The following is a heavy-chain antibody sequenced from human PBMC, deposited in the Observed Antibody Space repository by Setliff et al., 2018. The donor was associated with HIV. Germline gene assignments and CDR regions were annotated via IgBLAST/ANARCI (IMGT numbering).Heavy chain of an antibody. CDR1: GGSISSSSYY. CDR3: ARHVDYFDSSGNDAFDI. V-gene: IGHV4-39*01. D-gene: IGHD3-22*01. CDR2: IYYSGST. J-gene: IGHJ3*02. Sequence: PSETLSLTCTVSGGSISSSSYYWGWLRQPPGKGLEWIGSIYYSGSTYYNPSLKSRVTISVDTSKNQFSLKLSSVTAADTAVYYCARHVDYFDSSGNDAFDIWGQGTMVTVSS.